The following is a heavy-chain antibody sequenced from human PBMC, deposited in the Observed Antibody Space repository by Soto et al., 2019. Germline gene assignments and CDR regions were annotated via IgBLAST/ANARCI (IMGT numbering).Heavy chain of an antibody. Sequence: SETLSLTCTVSGDSINGYYWSWIRQPPWRGLELVGFIYFRGNTNYNPSLKGRVTISLDASNNEFSLRLRSLTAADTAIYYCERGGDARWSNFDYWGPGILVTV. CDR1: GDSINGYY. J-gene: IGHJ4*02. CDR3: ERGGDARWSNFDY. D-gene: IGHD2-15*01. CDR2: IYFRGNT. V-gene: IGHV4-59*01.